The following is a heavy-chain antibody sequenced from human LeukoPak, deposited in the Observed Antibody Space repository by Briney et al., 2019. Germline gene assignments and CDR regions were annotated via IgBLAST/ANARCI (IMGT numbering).Heavy chain of an antibody. D-gene: IGHD6-19*01. CDR3: TRDGSGLDY. CDR2: ISYDGSNK. J-gene: IGHJ4*02. V-gene: IGHV3-30-3*01. CDR1: GFTFSSYA. Sequence: GGSLRLSCTAFGFTFSSYAMHWVRQAPGEGLEWVAVISYDGSNKYYADSVKGRFTISRDNSKNTLYLQMNSLRAEDTAVFYCTRDGSGLDYWGQGILVTVSS.